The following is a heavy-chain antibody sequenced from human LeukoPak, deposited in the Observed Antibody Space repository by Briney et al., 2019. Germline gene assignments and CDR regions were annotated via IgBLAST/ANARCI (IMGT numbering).Heavy chain of an antibody. V-gene: IGHV3-30*02. CDR1: GFTFSSYG. CDR3: AKDRPIAAAGTLDY. Sequence: GGSLRLSCAASGFTFSSYGMHWVRQAPGKGLEWVAFIRYDGSNKYYADSVKGRFTISRDNSKNTLYLQMNSLRAEDTAAYYCAKDRPIAAAGTLDYWGQGTLVTVSS. D-gene: IGHD6-13*01. J-gene: IGHJ4*02. CDR2: IRYDGSNK.